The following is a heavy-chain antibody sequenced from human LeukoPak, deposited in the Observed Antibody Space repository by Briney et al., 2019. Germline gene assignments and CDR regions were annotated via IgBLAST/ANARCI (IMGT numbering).Heavy chain of an antibody. CDR3: ARGSSDYYGSGSPRNWFDP. V-gene: IGHV4-38-2*02. J-gene: IGHJ5*02. CDR2: IYHSGST. D-gene: IGHD3-10*01. CDR1: GYSISSGYY. Sequence: SETLSLTCTVSGYSISSGYYWGWIRQPPGKGLEWIGSIYHSGSTYYNPSLKSRVTISVDTSKNQFSLKLSSVTAADTAVYYCARGSSDYYGSGSPRNWFDPWGQGTLVTVSS.